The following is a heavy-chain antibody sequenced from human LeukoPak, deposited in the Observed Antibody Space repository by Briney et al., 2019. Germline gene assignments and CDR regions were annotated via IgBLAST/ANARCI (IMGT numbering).Heavy chain of an antibody. CDR2: INHSGST. J-gene: IGHJ4*02. CDR1: GGSFSGYY. Sequence: SETLSLTCAVDGGSFSGYYWSWIRQPPRKGLEWIGEINHSGSTNYNPSLKSRVTISVDTSKNQFPLKLSSVTAADTAVYYCARVRRLWGTYYFDYWGQGTLVTVSS. V-gene: IGHV4-34*01. D-gene: IGHD3-16*01. CDR3: ARVRRLWGTYYFDY.